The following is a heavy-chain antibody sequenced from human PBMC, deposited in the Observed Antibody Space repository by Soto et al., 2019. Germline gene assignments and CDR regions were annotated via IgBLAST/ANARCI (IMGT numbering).Heavy chain of an antibody. V-gene: IGHV3-13*01. CDR2: IGTAGDT. J-gene: IGHJ4*02. CDR1: GFTFSSYD. D-gene: IGHD3-10*01. CDR3: ARGVPGYYGSGSQTMDY. Sequence: EVQLVESGGGLVQAGGSLRLSCAASGFTFSSYDMHWVRQATGKGLEWVSAIGTAGDTYYPGSVKGRFTISRENAKNSWCRQMNRRRAGDTDVYYCARGVPGYYGSGSQTMDYWGQGTLVTVSS.